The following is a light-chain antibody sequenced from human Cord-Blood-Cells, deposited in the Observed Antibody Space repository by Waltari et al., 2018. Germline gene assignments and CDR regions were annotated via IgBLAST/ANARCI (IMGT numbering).Light chain of an antibody. CDR1: QSVSSY. CDR2: DAS. J-gene: IGKJ4*01. CDR3: QQRSNWPPLT. Sequence: EIVLTQSPATLSLSPGERATLSCRASQSVSSYLAWYQQKPGQAPRLLIYDASNMATGIPARFSGSVSGTDFTLTISSLEPEDFAVYYCQQRSNWPPLTFGGGTKVEIK. V-gene: IGKV3-11*01.